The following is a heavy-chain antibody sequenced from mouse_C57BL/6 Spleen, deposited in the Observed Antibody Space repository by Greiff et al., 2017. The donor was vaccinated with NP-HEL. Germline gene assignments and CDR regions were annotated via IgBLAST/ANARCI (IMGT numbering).Heavy chain of an antibody. J-gene: IGHJ3*01. Sequence: VQLQQSGAELVRPGASVKLSCTASGFNIKDYYMHWVKQRPEQGLEWIGRIDPEDGDTEYAPKFQGKATMTADTSSNTAYLQLSSLTSQDTAVYYCTSASGWGFAYWGQGTLVTVSA. CDR2: IDPEDGDT. CDR1: GFNIKDYY. V-gene: IGHV14-1*01. D-gene: IGHD2-2*01. CDR3: TSASGWGFAY.